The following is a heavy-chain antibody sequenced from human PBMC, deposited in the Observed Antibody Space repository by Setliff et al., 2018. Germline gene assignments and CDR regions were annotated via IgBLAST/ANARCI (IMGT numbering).Heavy chain of an antibody. CDR2: IKSKVDGGAT. Sequence: GSLRLSCVASGFTFSNPWMNWVRQAPGKGLEWVGRIKSKVDGGATEYAAPVKGRFTISRDDSKNTLYLQMNSLKSEDTAVYYCAKGLGTFDSSDFDLWGQGTLVTVSS. CDR3: AKGLGTFDSSDFDL. CDR1: GFTFSNPW. D-gene: IGHD3-22*01. J-gene: IGHJ5*02. V-gene: IGHV3-15*01.